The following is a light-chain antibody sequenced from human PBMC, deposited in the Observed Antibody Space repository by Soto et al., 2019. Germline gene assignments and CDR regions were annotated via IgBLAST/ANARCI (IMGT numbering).Light chain of an antibody. Sequence: EIVLTQSPATLSLSPGERATLSCRASQSVSSYFAWYQQKPGQAPRLLIYDASNRATGIQARFSGSGSGTDFTLTMSRQEPEDFAGYYCEQRANWPLYSFGQGTKLEIK. CDR1: QSVSSY. J-gene: IGKJ2*03. CDR2: DAS. CDR3: EQRANWPLYS. V-gene: IGKV3-11*01.